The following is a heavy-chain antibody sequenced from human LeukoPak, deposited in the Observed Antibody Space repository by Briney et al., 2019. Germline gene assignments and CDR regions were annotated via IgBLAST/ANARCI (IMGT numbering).Heavy chain of an antibody. J-gene: IGHJ4*02. CDR1: GGSFSGYY. D-gene: IGHD5-12*01. Sequence: SSETLSLTCAVYGGSFSGYYWSWIRQPPGKGLEWIGEINHSGSTNYNPSLKSRVTISVDTSKNQFSLKLSSVTAADTAVYYCARGSSKMAIDYWGQGTLVTVSS. CDR2: INHSGST. CDR3: ARGSSKMAIDY. V-gene: IGHV4-34*01.